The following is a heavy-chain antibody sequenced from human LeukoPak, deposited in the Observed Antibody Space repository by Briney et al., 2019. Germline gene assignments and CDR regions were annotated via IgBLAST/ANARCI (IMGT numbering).Heavy chain of an antibody. V-gene: IGHV3-21*01. D-gene: IGHD3-10*01. Sequence: GGSLRLSCAASGFTFSSYSMNWVRQAPGKGLEWVSSISSSSSYIYYADSVKGRFTISRDNAKNSLYLQMNSLRAEDTAVYYCARDSRSLYYYGSGSYHTLDYWGQGTLVTVSS. J-gene: IGHJ4*02. CDR3: ARDSRSLYYYGSGSYHTLDY. CDR1: GFTFSSYS. CDR2: ISSSSSYI.